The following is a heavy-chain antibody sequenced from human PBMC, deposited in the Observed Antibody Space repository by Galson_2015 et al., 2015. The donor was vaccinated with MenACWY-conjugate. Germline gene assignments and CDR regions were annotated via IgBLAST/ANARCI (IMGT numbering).Heavy chain of an antibody. D-gene: IGHD2-2*01. V-gene: IGHV1-69*13. CDR1: GGTFSSSA. Sequence: SVKVSCKASGGTFSSSAISWVRQAPGQGLEWMGGLIPIFGTANYAQKFQGRVTITADESTSTAYMELSSLRSEDTALYYCARGSVVVPAAMISYYYMDVWGKGTTVTVSS. J-gene: IGHJ6*03. CDR3: ARGSVVVPAAMISYYYMDV. CDR2: LIPIFGTA.